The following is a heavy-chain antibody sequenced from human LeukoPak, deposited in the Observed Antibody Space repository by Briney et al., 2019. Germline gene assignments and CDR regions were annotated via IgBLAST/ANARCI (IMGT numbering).Heavy chain of an antibody. D-gene: IGHD6-13*01. J-gene: IGHJ3*01. V-gene: IGHV1-2*02. CDR1: GFAVTGPL. CDR2: INPVSGAT. CDR3: AQQRGGDAYHL. Sequence: ASVKVSCKASGFAVTGPLIHWVRQAPGQGLECLGWINPVSGATNYAPKFQGRVTLTRDTSISAVYIDLTRLTPDDTAVYYCAQQRGGDAYHLWGQGTMVTVS.